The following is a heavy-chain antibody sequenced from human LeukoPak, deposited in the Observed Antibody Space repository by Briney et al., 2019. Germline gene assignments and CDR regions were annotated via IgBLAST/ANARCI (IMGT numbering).Heavy chain of an antibody. Sequence: ASVKVSCKASGYIFTSYGISLVRQAPGQGLEWVGWISGYNDNTNYAQNFQGRVTMTTDTSTKTAYMELRTLTSDDTAVYYCARAIQLFCSGGCCYSFSYYYMDVWGKGTTVTVSS. D-gene: IGHD2-15*01. J-gene: IGHJ6*03. CDR1: GYIFTSYG. CDR3: ARAIQLFCSGGCCYSFSYYYMDV. CDR2: ISGYNDNT. V-gene: IGHV1-18*01.